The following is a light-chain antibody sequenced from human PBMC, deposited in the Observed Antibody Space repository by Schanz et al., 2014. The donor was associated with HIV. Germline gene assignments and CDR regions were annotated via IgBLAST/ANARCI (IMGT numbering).Light chain of an antibody. J-gene: IGKJ2*01. V-gene: IGKV1-5*03. CDR2: EAS. CDR1: QSISGW. Sequence: DIQMTQSPSTLSASVGDRITITCRASQSISGWLAWYQQKPGEAPNLLISEASTLESGVPPRFSGSGSGTEFTLAISSLQPEDFATYYCQQYNDRSYTFGQGTKLEIK. CDR3: QQYNDRSYT.